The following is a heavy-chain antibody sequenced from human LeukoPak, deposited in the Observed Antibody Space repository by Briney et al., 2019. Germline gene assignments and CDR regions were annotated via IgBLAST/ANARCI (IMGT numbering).Heavy chain of an antibody. D-gene: IGHD6-19*01. Sequence: PGGSLRLSCAASGITFDDYAMHWVRQAPGKGLEWVSGISWNSGSIGYADSVKGRFTISRDNAKNSLYLQMNSLRAEDTALYYCAKAGPGYSSGWYSYFDYWGQGTLVTVSS. V-gene: IGHV3-9*01. CDR3: AKAGPGYSSGWYSYFDY. CDR2: ISWNSGSI. CDR1: GITFDDYA. J-gene: IGHJ4*02.